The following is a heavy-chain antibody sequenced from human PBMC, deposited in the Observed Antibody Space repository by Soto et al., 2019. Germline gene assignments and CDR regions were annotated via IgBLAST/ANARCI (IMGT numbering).Heavy chain of an antibody. Sequence: QVQLQESGPGLVKPSQTLSLTCTVSGGSISSGGYYWSWIRQHPGKGLEWIGYIYYSGSTYYNPSLKSRVTISVDTSKNRFSRKLSAVTAADTAVYYCLRLGGINWFDPWGQGTLVTVSS. CDR3: LRLGGINWFDP. V-gene: IGHV4-31*03. CDR2: IYYSGST. D-gene: IGHD1-20*01. J-gene: IGHJ5*02. CDR1: GGSISSGGYY.